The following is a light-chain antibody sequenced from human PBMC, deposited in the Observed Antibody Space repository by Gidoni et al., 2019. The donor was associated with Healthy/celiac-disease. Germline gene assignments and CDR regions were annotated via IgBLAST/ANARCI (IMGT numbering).Light chain of an antibody. J-gene: IGLJ3*02. V-gene: IGLV5-45*02. CDR1: SGINVGTYK. CDR3: MIWHSSAWV. Sequence: QAVLTQPSSLSSSPGASASIPCTFRSGINVGTYKIYWYQQKPGSPPQYLLRYKSDSDKQQGSGVPSRFSGSKDASANAGILLISGLQSEDEADYYCMIWHSSAWVFGGGTKLTVL. CDR2: YKSDSDK.